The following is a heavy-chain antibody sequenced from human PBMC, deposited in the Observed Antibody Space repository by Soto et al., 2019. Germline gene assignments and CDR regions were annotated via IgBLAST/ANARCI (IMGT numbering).Heavy chain of an antibody. V-gene: IGHV1-69*12. CDR1: GGTFSSYT. CDR3: ARGNHRWLQLWYFDL. D-gene: IGHD5-12*01. J-gene: IGHJ2*01. CDR2: IIPIFGTA. Sequence: QVQLVQSGAEVKKPGSSVTVSCKASGGTFSSYTISWVRQAPGQGLEWMGGIIPIFGTANYAQKFQGRVTLAADESTGTAYMELRSLRSEDTAVYYCARGNHRWLQLWYFDLWGRGTLVTVSS.